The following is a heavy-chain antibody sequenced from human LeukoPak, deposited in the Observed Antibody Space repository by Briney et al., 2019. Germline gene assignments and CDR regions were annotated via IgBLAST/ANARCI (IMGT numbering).Heavy chain of an antibody. J-gene: IGHJ6*02. D-gene: IGHD2-21*02. V-gene: IGHV3-7*02. CDR2: MKQDGSEK. CDR3: MMSLTAHYYYGLDV. Sequence: GGSLRLSCAASGFTFGSYWMRWVRQAPGKGLEWVANMKQDGSEKYYVDSVKGRFTISRDNAKNSLFLQMNSLRADDTAVYHCMMSLTAHYYYGLDVWGQGTTVTVSS. CDR1: GFTFGSYW.